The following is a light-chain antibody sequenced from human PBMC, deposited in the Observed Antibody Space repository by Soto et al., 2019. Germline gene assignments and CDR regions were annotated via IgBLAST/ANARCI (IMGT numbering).Light chain of an antibody. CDR2: EVT. J-gene: IGLJ1*01. CDR1: SSDVGGYNY. CDR3: SLYAGSNNDV. Sequence: QSALTQPPSASGSPGQSVTISCTGTSSDVGGYNYVSWYQQHPGRPPKLMIYEVTKRPLGVPDRFSGSKSGNTASLTVSGLQAEDEADYYCSLYAGSNNDVFGPGTKLTVL. V-gene: IGLV2-8*01.